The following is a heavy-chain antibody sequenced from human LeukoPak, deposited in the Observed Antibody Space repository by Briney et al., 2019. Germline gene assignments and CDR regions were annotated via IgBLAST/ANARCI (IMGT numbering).Heavy chain of an antibody. V-gene: IGHV4-59*01. Sequence: NPSETLSLTCTVSGGSISSYYWSWIRQPPGKGLEWIGYIYYSGSTNYNPSLKSRVTISVDTSKNQFSLKLSSVTAADTAVYYCARGGMATVHFDYWGQGTLVTVSP. CDR2: IYYSGST. CDR3: ARGGMATVHFDY. CDR1: GGSISSYY. D-gene: IGHD5-24*01. J-gene: IGHJ4*02.